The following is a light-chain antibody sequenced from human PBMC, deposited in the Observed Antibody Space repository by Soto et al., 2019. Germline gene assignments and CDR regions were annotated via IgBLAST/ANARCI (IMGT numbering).Light chain of an antibody. V-gene: IGKV1-5*03. J-gene: IGKJ5*01. CDR2: KAS. CDR1: QTISSW. CDR3: HQRNK. Sequence: DIQMTQSPSTLSASVGDRVTITCRASQTISSWLAWYQQKPGKAPKLLIYKASTLKSGVPSRFSSSGSGTEFSLTISSLEPEDFGVYFCHQRNKFGRETRLEI.